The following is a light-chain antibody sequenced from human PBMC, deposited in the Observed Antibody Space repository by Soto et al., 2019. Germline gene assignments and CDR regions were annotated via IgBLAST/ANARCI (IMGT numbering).Light chain of an antibody. CDR2: AAS. V-gene: IGKV1-39*01. CDR3: QQSHTPPLT. J-gene: IGKJ4*01. CDR1: QSISRY. Sequence: DMQMTQSPSPLSASVGDRVTVTCRASQSISRYLNWYQQKPGNAPKLLIYAASNLQSGVPSRFSGSGSGTDFTLTISSLHPEDFATYFCQQSHTPPLTFGGGTKVDIK.